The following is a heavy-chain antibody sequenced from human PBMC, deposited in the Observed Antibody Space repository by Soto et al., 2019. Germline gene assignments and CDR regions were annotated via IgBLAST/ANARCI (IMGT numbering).Heavy chain of an antibody. CDR3: ARHYSSGSRNWFDP. Sequence: QLQLQESGPGLVKPSETLSLTCSVSGGSINSSSYFWGWVRQPPGKGLEWIGSIYYSGSTYYNPSLRSRVTISVDTSKNQFSLKLSSVTAADTAVFYRARHYSSGSRNWFDPWGQGTLVTVSS. CDR2: IYYSGST. J-gene: IGHJ5*02. V-gene: IGHV4-39*01. CDR1: GGSINSSSYF. D-gene: IGHD6-19*01.